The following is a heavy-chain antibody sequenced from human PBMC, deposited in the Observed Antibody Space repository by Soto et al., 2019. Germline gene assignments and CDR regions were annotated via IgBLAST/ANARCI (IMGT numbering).Heavy chain of an antibody. Sequence: GGSLRLSCAASGFTFSSYAMSWVRQAPGKGLEWVSAISGSGGSTYYADSVKGRFTISRDNSKNTLYLQMNSLRVEDTAVYYCARYIRGPTVFYFDFWGPGVLVTVSS. CDR3: ARYIRGPTVFYFDF. V-gene: IGHV3-23*01. D-gene: IGHD5-18*01. CDR1: GFTFSSYA. CDR2: ISGSGGST. J-gene: IGHJ4*02.